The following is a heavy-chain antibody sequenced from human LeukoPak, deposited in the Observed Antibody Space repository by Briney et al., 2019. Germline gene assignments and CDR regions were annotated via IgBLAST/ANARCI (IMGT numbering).Heavy chain of an antibody. J-gene: IGHJ4*02. D-gene: IGHD3-16*02. Sequence: GGPLRLSCAASGFTFSNAWMSWVRQAPGKGLEWVGRIKSKTDGGTTDYAAPVEGRFTISRDDSKNTLYLQMNRLKTEDTAVYYCTTRLTVTFGGVIVFDYWGQGTLVTVSS. CDR2: IKSKTDGGTT. V-gene: IGHV3-15*01. CDR3: TTRLTVTFGGVIVFDY. CDR1: GFTFSNAW.